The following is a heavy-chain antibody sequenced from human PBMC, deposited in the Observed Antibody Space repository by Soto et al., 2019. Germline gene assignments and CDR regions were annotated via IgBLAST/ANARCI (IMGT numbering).Heavy chain of an antibody. Sequence: SETLSLTCTVSGGSISSSSYYWGWIRQPPGKGLAWIGSIYYSGSTYYNPSLKSRVTISVDTAKNQFSLKLSSVTAADTAVDYCAREPSGSYYPDYYYDGMDVWGQGTTVTVSS. CDR1: GGSISSSSYY. CDR2: IYYSGST. CDR3: AREPSGSYYPDYYYDGMDV. V-gene: IGHV4-39*07. D-gene: IGHD1-26*01. J-gene: IGHJ6*02.